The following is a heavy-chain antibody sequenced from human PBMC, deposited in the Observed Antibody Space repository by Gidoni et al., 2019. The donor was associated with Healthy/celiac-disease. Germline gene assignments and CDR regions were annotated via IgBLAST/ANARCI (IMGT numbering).Heavy chain of an antibody. V-gene: IGHV3-30*03. D-gene: IGHD2-15*01. J-gene: IGHJ4*02. CDR3: AAGGSLDY. CDR2: ISYDGSNK. Sequence: QVQLVDSGGGVVQPGRSLRLSCAASGFTFSIYGMHWVVQAPGKGLEWVAVISYDGSNKYYADSVKGRFTISRDNSKNTLYLQMNSLRAEDTAVYYCAAGGSLDYWGQGTLVTVSS. CDR1: GFTFSIYG.